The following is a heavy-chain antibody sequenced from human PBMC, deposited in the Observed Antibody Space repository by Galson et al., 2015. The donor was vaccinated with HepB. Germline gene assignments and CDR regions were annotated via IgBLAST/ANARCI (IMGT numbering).Heavy chain of an antibody. D-gene: IGHD3-10*01. Sequence: QSGAEVKKPGESLRISCRGSGYSFNSYWITWVRQMPGKGLEWMGKIDPSDSYTNYSPSFQGHVTISADKSISTAHLQWSSLKASDSAMYYCARVHGSGSYNGMDVWGQGTTVTV. V-gene: IGHV5-10-1*01. CDR1: GYSFNSYW. CDR3: ARVHGSGSYNGMDV. CDR2: IDPSDSYT. J-gene: IGHJ6*02.